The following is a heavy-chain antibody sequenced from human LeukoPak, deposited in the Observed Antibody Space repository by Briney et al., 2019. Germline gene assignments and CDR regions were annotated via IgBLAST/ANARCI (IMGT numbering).Heavy chain of an antibody. CDR2: INSDGSST. CDR3: ARDGEEWELRAFRFDY. CDR1: GFTFSSYL. D-gene: IGHD1-26*01. V-gene: IGHV3-74*01. Sequence: GGSLRLSCAASGFTFSSYLMHWVRQAPGKGLVWVSRINSDGSSTSYADSVEGRFTISRDNSKNTLYLQMNSLRAEDTAVYYCARDGEEWELRAFRFDYWGQGTLVTVSS. J-gene: IGHJ4*02.